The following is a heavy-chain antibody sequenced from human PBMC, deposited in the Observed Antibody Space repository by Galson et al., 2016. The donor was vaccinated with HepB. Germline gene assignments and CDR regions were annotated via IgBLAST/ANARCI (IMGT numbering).Heavy chain of an antibody. Sequence: ETLSLTCTVSGGSFSRSSYYWGWIRQPPGKGLEWIGSIYYSGSTYYNPSLKSRVTMSVDTSKNQFSLKLSSVTAADTAVFYCARLRGRTSSYWRFDPWGQGTLVTVSS. D-gene: IGHD2-2*01. CDR1: GGSFSRSSYY. CDR3: ARLRGRTSSYWRFDP. J-gene: IGHJ5*02. V-gene: IGHV4-39*01. CDR2: IYYSGST.